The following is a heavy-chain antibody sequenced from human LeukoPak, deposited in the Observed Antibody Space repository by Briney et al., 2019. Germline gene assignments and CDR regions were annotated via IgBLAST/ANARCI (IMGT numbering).Heavy chain of an antibody. J-gene: IGHJ4*02. CDR1: GGTFCSYA. V-gene: IGHV1-69*13. CDR3: ARERVGATVLDY. CDR2: IIPIFGTA. Sequence: ASVKVSCKASGGTFCSYAISWVRQSPGQGLEWMGGIIPIFGTANYAQKFRGRVTITADESTSTAYMELSSLRSEDTAVYYCARERVGATVLDYWGQGTLVTVSS. D-gene: IGHD1-26*01.